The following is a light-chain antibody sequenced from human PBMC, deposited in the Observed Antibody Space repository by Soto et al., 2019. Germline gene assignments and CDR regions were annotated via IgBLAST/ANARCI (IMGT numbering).Light chain of an antibody. CDR3: SSYTSSTTPYV. CDR2: DVS. V-gene: IGLV2-14*01. J-gene: IGLJ1*01. Sequence: QSALTQPASVSGSPGQSITISCTGTSSDVGAYNYVSWYQQHPGKAPKFMIYDVSNRPSGVSNRFSGSKSGNTASLTISGLQAEDEADYCCSSYTSSTTPYVFGTGTKLTVL. CDR1: SSDVGAYNY.